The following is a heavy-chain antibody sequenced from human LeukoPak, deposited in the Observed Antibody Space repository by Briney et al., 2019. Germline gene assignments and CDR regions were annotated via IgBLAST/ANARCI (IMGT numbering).Heavy chain of an antibody. D-gene: IGHD2-15*01. Sequence: SETLSLTCAVYGVSFSGYYWSWIRQPPGKGLEWIGEINHSGSTNYNPSLKSRVTISVDTSKNQFSLKLSSVTAADTAVYYCARGRIAATLRYWGQGTLVTVSS. CDR2: INHSGST. J-gene: IGHJ4*02. CDR1: GVSFSGYY. V-gene: IGHV4-34*01. CDR3: ARGRIAATLRY.